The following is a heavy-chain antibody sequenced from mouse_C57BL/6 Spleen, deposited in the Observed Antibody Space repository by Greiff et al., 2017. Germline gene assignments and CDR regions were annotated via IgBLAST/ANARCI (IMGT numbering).Heavy chain of an antibody. J-gene: IGHJ1*03. CDR2: IWTGGGT. D-gene: IGHD2-2*01. CDR1: GFSLTSYA. CDR3: ARFDVYDRRSYWYVEV. V-gene: IGHV2-9-1*01. Sequence: VQVVESGPGLVAPSQSLSITCTVSGFSLTSYAISWVRQPPGQGLEWLGGIWTGGGTNYNSALYSSMSISTDNSTSQVFLKMISLQTDDTARYYSARFDVYDRRSYWYVEVWGTGTTVTVSS.